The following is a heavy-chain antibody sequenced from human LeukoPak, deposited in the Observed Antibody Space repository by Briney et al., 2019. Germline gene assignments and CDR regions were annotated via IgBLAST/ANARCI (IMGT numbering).Heavy chain of an antibody. CDR2: ISYDGSNK. Sequence: GGSLRLSCAASGFTFSSYAMHWVRQAPGQGLEWLAVISYDGSNKYYADSVKGRFTISRDNSKNTLYLQMNSLRAEDTAVYYCARGDYVWGSYRYPIDYWGQGTLVTVSS. D-gene: IGHD3-16*02. J-gene: IGHJ4*02. CDR3: ARGDYVWGSYRYPIDY. V-gene: IGHV3-30-3*01. CDR1: GFTFSSYA.